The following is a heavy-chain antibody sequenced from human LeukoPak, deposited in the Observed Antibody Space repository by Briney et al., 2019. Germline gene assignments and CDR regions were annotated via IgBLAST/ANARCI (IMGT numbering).Heavy chain of an antibody. J-gene: IGHJ6*02. CDR3: ATYTNWVAGDV. CDR2: IKGDGSAE. CDR1: GLTFSKSW. D-gene: IGHD1-1*01. Sequence: GGSLRLSCAASGLTFSKSWMSWVRQAPGQGLEWVAAIKGDGSAEDYVDSVQGRFTISRDNSKNSLYLQMDSLRVEGTAIYYCATYTNWVAGDVWGQGTTVSVSS. V-gene: IGHV3-7*03.